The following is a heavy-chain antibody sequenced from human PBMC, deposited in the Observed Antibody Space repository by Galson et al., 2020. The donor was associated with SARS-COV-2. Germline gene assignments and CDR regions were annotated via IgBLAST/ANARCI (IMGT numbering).Heavy chain of an antibody. CDR2: ISGGGAST. J-gene: IGHJ5*02. V-gene: IGHV3-23*01. CDR3: AKDRGNDYGDQPES. D-gene: IGHD4-17*01. CDR1: GFTFGRYA. Sequence: GESLKISCAASGFTFGRYAMSWVRQAPGQGLEWVSSISGGGASTYHADSVNGPFTLPRDNSKNTFYRQMNSLRAEDPALYYCAKDRGNDYGDQPESWGQGTLVSVSS.